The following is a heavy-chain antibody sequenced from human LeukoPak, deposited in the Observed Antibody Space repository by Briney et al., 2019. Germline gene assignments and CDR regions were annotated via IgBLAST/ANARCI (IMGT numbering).Heavy chain of an antibody. CDR3: ARTIVGATGYFDY. Sequence: SQTLSLTCTFSGGSISSGDYYWSWIRQPPGKGLEWIGHIYYSGSTYYNPSLKSRVTISVDTSKNQFSLKLSSVTAADTAVYYCARTIVGATGYFDYWGQGTLVTVSS. CDR1: GGSISSGDYY. CDR2: IYYSGST. J-gene: IGHJ4*02. V-gene: IGHV4-30-4*08. D-gene: IGHD1-26*01.